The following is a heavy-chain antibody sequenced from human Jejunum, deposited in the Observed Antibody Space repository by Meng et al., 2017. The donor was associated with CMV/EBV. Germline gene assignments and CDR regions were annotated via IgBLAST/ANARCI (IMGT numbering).Heavy chain of an antibody. CDR3: ARGADDHNNYYYGVAV. Sequence: AMHWFRQAPGKGVGCVSMFSYDGSVTFSAAFVKGRFTISRDNFTSTVSLQMNSLRSEDTSMFYCARGADDHNNYYYGVAVWGPGTTVTVSS. CDR1: A. CDR2: FSYDGSVT. D-gene: IGHD5-24*01. V-gene: IGHV3-30-3*01. J-gene: IGHJ6*02.